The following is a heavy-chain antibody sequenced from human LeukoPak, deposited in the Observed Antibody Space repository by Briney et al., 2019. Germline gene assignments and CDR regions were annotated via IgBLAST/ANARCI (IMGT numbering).Heavy chain of an antibody. V-gene: IGHV4-59*08. Sequence: SETLSLTCTVSGGSISSYYWGWIRQPPGKGLEWIGYIYYSGSTNYNPSLKSRITISVDTSKNQFSLKLRSVTAADTALYYCARGGSSWDVIDYWGQGTLVTVSS. J-gene: IGHJ4*02. D-gene: IGHD6-13*01. CDR2: IYYSGST. CDR3: ARGGSSWDVIDY. CDR1: GGSISSYY.